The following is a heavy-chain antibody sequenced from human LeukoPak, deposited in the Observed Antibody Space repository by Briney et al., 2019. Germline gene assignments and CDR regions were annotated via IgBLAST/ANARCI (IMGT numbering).Heavy chain of an antibody. D-gene: IGHD3-3*01. J-gene: IGHJ3*02. V-gene: IGHV3-23*01. Sequence: PGGSLRLSCAASGFTFSSYAMSWVRQAPGKGLEWVSAISGSGGSTYYADSVKGRFTISRDNSKNTLYLQMNSLRAEDTAVYYCAKAPPSSYDFWSGYGNGVNAFDIWGQGTMVTVSS. CDR2: ISGSGGST. CDR1: GFTFSSYA. CDR3: AKAPPSSYDFWSGYGNGVNAFDI.